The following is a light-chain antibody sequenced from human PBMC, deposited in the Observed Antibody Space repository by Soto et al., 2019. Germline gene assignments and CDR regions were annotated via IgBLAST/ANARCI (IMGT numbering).Light chain of an antibody. CDR1: QSVSSSY. V-gene: IGKV3-20*01. J-gene: IGKJ5*01. CDR2: GAS. CDR3: QQYGSSST. Sequence: ELVLTQSPGTLSLSPGERATLSCRASQSVSSSYLAWYQQKPGQAPRLLIYGASSRPTGIPDRFSGSGSGTDFTLTISRLEPEDVAVYYCQQYGSSSTFGQGTRLENK.